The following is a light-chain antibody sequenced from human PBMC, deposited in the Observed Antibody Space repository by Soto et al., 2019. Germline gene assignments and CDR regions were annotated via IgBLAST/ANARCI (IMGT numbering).Light chain of an antibody. CDR3: QQYNSFSWT. CDR2: KAS. V-gene: IGKV1-5*03. J-gene: IGKJ1*01. CDR1: QSISSW. Sequence: IKRTVSSSTLRASLRYRVTILCPASQSISSWLAWYQQKAGKAPKLLISKASNLDSGVPSRFSGSGSGTEFNLTIIILQPEDFATYYCQQYNSFSWTFRQGTKVDI.